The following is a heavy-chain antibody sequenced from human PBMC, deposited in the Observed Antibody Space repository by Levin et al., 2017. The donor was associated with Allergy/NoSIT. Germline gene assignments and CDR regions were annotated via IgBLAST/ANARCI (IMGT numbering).Heavy chain of an antibody. CDR3: ARAYDGYSYGHTDY. J-gene: IGHJ4*02. CDR2: INHSGST. Sequence: SETLSLTCAVYGGSFSGYYWSWIRQPPGKGLEWIGEINHSGSTNYNPSLKSRVTISVDTSKNQFSLKLSSVTAADTAVYYCARAYDGYSYGHTDYWGQGTLVTVSS. V-gene: IGHV4-34*01. D-gene: IGHD5-18*01. CDR1: GGSFSGYY.